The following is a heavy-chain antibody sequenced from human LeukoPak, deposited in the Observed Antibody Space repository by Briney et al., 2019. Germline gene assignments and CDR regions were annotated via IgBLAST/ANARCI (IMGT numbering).Heavy chain of an antibody. J-gene: IGHJ3*02. CDR2: IIPIFGTA. V-gene: IGHV1-69*06. CDR1: GGTFSSYA. D-gene: IGHD5-24*01. CDR3: ARVRQGRWLQNGPHDAFDI. Sequence: GASVKVSCKASGGTFSSYAISWVRQAPGQGLEWMGGIIPIFGTANYAQKFQGRVTITADKSTSTAYMELSSLRSEDTAVYYCARVRQGRWLQNGPHDAFDIWGQGTMVTVSS.